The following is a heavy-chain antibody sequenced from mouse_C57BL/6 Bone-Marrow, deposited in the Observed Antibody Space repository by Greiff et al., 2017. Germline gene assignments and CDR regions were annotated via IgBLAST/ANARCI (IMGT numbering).Heavy chain of an antibody. Sequence: QVHVKQSGPGLVAPSQSLSITCTVSGFSLTSYGVSWVRQPPGKGLEWLGVIWGDGSTNYHSALISRLSISKDNSKSQVFLKLNSLQTEDTATYYCAKQDDGAWFAYWGQGTLVTVSA. V-gene: IGHV2-3*01. J-gene: IGHJ3*01. CDR3: AKQDDGAWFAY. CDR2: IWGDGST. CDR1: GFSLTSYG. D-gene: IGHD2-12*01.